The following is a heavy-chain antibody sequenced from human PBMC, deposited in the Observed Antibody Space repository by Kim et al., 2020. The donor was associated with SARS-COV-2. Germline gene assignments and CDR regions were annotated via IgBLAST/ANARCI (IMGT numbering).Heavy chain of an antibody. J-gene: IGHJ4*02. V-gene: IGHV3-48*02. D-gene: IGHD6-13*01. CDR2: ISGSSGII. Sequence: GGSLRLSCAASGFTFSRYAMTWVRQAPGKGLEWVSYISGSSGIIYYAESVKGRFTISRDNAKNSLYLQMNSLRDEDTALYFCARDSGSAGADDFWGQGTQVTVSS. CDR1: GFTFSRYA. CDR3: ARDSGSAGADDF.